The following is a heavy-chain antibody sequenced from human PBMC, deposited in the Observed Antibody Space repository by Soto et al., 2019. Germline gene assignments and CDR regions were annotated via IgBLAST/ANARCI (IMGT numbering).Heavy chain of an antibody. CDR1: GFGVSNNY. V-gene: IGHV3-66*01. CDR3: ARGGATYASGAYYYYRIDL. J-gene: IGHJ6*02. Sequence: EVQLVESGGGLVQPGGSLRLSCAASGFGVSNNYMSWVRQAPGKGLEWVSAINSGGNTDYADSVKGRFTISRDNTKNTVSLHMNSVGAEDTAVYYCARGGATYASGAYYYYRIDLLRQGTTVTVSS. D-gene: IGHD1-26*01. CDR2: INSGGNT.